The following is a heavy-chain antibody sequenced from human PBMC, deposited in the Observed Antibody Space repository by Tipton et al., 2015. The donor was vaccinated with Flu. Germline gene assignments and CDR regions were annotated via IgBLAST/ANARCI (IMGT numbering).Heavy chain of an antibody. D-gene: IGHD3-3*01. Sequence: TLSLTCAVYGGSFSGYYWSWIRQPPGKGLEWIGEINHSGSTNYNPSLKSRVTISVDTSKNQFSLKLSSVTAADTAVYYCARSYYDFWSGSPSFDYWGQGTLVTVSS. CDR1: GGSFSGYY. V-gene: IGHV4-34*01. CDR3: ARSYYDFWSGSPSFDY. J-gene: IGHJ4*02. CDR2: INHSGST.